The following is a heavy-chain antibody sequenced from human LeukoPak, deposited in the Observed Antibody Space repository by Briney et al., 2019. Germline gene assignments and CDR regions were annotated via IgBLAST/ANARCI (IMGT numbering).Heavy chain of an antibody. CDR2: ISHDGSVT. J-gene: IGHJ4*02. CDR3: ARDRDFILSDY. CDR1: EFPFSTYV. V-gene: IGHV3-74*01. D-gene: IGHD2-21*01. Sequence: GGSLRLSCAASEFPFSTYVMHWVRQVPGKGLVWVSRISHDGSVTSYADSVKGRFTISRDNAKNTVYLQMNSLRGEDTAVYYCARDRDFILSDYWGQGALVTVSS.